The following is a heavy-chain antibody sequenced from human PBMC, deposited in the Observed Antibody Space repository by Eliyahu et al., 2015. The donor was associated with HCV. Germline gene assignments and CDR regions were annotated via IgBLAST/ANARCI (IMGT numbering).Heavy chain of an antibody. V-gene: IGHV3-30*18. Sequence: QVQLVESGGGVVQPGRSLRLSCAASGFTFSSYGMHWVRQAPGKGLEWVAVISYDGSNKYYADSVKGRFTISRDNSKNTLYLQMNSLRAEDTAVYYCAKRGYYDSSGPTDYWGQGTLVTVSS. CDR2: ISYDGSNK. CDR3: AKRGYYDSSGPTDY. CDR1: GFTFSSYG. J-gene: IGHJ4*02. D-gene: IGHD3-22*01.